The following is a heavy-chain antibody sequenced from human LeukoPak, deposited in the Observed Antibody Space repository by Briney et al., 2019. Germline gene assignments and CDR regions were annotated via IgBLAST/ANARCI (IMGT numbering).Heavy chain of an antibody. V-gene: IGHV4-38-2*01. CDR3: ARANSIVLMVYARPFDY. Sequence: PSETLSLTCAVPGYSISSGYYWGWIRQPPGKGLEWIGSIYHSGSTYYNPSLKSRVTISVGTSKNQFSLKLSSVTAADTAVYYCARANSIVLMVYARPFDYWGQGTLVTVSS. CDR2: IYHSGST. J-gene: IGHJ4*02. D-gene: IGHD2-8*01. CDR1: GYSISSGYY.